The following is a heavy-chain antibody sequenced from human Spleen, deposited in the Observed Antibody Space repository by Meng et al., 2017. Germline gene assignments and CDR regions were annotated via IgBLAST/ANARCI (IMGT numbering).Heavy chain of an antibody. Sequence: QLHRPLVGAGRSNPSETTSRTCFVSGVSFSDYYWSWIRQPPGKGLEWIGEINHSGSTNYNPSLESRATISVDTSQNNLSLKLSSVTAADSAVYYCARGPTTMAHDFNYWGQGTLVTVSS. D-gene: IGHD4-11*01. CDR2: INHSGST. CDR3: ARGPTTMAHDFNY. CDR1: GVSFSDYY. J-gene: IGHJ4*02. V-gene: IGHV4-34*01.